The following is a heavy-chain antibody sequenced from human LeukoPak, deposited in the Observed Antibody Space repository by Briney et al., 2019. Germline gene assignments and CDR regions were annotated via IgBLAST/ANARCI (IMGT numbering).Heavy chain of an antibody. Sequence: GASVKVSCKASGGTFSSYAISWVRQAPGQGLEWMGRIIPILGIANYAQKFQGRVTITADKSTSTAYMELSSLRSEDTAVHYCARVVPATNYYYYGMDVWGQGTTVTVSS. D-gene: IGHD2-2*01. CDR3: ARVVPATNYYYYGMDV. CDR2: IIPILGIA. J-gene: IGHJ6*02. V-gene: IGHV1-69*04. CDR1: GGTFSSYA.